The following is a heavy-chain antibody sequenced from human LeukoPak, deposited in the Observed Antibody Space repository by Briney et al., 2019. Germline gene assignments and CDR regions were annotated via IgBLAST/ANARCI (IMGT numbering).Heavy chain of an antibody. Sequence: GGSLRLSCAASGFTFSNAWMSWVRQAPGKGLEWVSVIYSGGSTDYADSVKGRFTISRDNSKNTLYLQMNSLRAEDTAVYHCARGPAGYNWGQGTLVTVSS. D-gene: IGHD1-1*01. CDR3: ARGPAGYN. CDR1: GFTFSNAW. V-gene: IGHV3-53*01. CDR2: IYSGGST. J-gene: IGHJ4*02.